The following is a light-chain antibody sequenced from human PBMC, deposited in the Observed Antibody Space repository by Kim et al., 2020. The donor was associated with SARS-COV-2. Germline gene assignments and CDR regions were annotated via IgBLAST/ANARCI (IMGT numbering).Light chain of an antibody. J-gene: IGKJ1*01. CDR3: QQSYNTPWT. V-gene: IGKV1-39*01. Sequence: DIQMTQSPSSLSASVGDRVTITCRASQSISSYLNWYQQKPGKAPKLLIYAASSLQSGVPSRFSGSGPGTDFTLTISSLQPEDFAPYYCQQSYNTPWTFGQGTKVDIK. CDR1: QSISSY. CDR2: AAS.